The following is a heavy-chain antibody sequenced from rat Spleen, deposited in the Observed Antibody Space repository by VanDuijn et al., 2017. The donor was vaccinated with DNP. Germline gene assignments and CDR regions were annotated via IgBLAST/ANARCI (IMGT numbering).Heavy chain of an antibody. D-gene: IGHD1-4*01. CDR1: GFTFSNSD. CDR3: TTTRVSSYFDY. CDR2: ISYDGSGT. J-gene: IGHJ2*01. V-gene: IGHV5-20*01. Sequence: EVQLVESGGGLVQPGRSMKLSCAASGFTFSNSDMAWVRQAPTKGLEWVASISYDGSGTFYRDSVKGRFTISRDNTKTTLYLQLDSLRSEDTATYYCTTTRVSSYFDYWGQGVMVTVSS.